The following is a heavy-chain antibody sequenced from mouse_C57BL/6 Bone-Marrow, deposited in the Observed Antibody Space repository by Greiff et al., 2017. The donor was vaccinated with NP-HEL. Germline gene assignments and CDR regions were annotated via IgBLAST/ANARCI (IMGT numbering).Heavy chain of an antibody. J-gene: IGHJ1*03. Sequence: EVKLMESGAELVRPGASVKLSCTASGFNIKDDYMHWVKQRPEQGLEWIGWIDPENGDTEYASKFQGKATITADTSSNTAYLQLSSLTSEDTAVYYCTTSDYSNYWYFDVWGTGTTVTVSS. CDR3: TTSDYSNYWYFDV. CDR1: GFNIKDDY. V-gene: IGHV14-4*01. D-gene: IGHD2-5*01. CDR2: IDPENGDT.